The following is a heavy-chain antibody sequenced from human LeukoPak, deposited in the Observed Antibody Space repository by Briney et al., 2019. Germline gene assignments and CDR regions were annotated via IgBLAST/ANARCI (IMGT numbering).Heavy chain of an antibody. CDR2: ITGSGGST. CDR3: ARGKHLSGSYDY. CDR1: GFTFSSYA. Sequence: GGSLRLSCTASGFTFSSYAMNWVRQAPGKGLEWVSAITGSGGSTYYADSVKGRFTLPRDNSKNTLYLQMNSLRAEDTAVYYCARGKHLSGSYDYWGQGTLVTVSS. J-gene: IGHJ4*02. V-gene: IGHV3-23*01. D-gene: IGHD3-10*01.